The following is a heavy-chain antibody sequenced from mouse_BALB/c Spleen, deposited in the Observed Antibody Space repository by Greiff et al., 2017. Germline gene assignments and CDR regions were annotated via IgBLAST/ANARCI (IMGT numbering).Heavy chain of an antibody. CDR3: ARDSHWYFDV. CDR2: INSNGGST. CDR1: GFTFSSYG. V-gene: IGHV5-6-3*01. J-gene: IGHJ1*01. Sequence: EVQRVESGGGLVQPGGSLKLSCAASGFTFSSYGMSWVRQTPDKRLELVATINSNGGSTYYPDSVKGRFTISRDNAKNTLYLQMSSLKSEDTAMYYCARDSHWYFDVWGAGTTVTVSS.